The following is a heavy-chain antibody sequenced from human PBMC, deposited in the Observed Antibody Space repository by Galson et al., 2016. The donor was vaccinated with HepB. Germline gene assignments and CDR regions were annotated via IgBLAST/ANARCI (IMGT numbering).Heavy chain of an antibody. CDR1: GFTFSSYA. CDR3: ARGKGLRSGQWLALPPNYYYNGMDV. D-gene: IGHD6-19*01. Sequence: SLRLSCAASGFTFSSYAMTWVRQAPGKGLEWVSSISGSGDSTIYADSVRGRFTISRDNSKNTLYLQMNSLRGGDKAVYYCARGKGLRSGQWLALPPNYYYNGMDVWGQGTTVTVSS. CDR2: ISGSGDST. V-gene: IGHV3-23*01. J-gene: IGHJ6*02.